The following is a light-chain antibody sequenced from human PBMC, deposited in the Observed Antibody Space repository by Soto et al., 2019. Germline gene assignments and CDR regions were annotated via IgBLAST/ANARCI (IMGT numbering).Light chain of an antibody. Sequence: EIVMTQSPATLSVSPGERATLSCRASQSVSSNLAWYQQKPGQAPRLLIYNASTRATGIPARFSGSGSGTEFILTISSLQSEDFAIYYCQQYNNWPYTFGRGTTLEIK. V-gene: IGKV3-15*01. CDR1: QSVSSN. CDR2: NAS. CDR3: QQYNNWPYT. J-gene: IGKJ2*01.